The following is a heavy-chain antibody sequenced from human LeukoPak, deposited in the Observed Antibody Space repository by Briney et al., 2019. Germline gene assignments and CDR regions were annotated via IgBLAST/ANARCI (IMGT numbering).Heavy chain of an antibody. CDR2: INTDGRDT. CDR1: GFSFRSYF. D-gene: IGHD1-7*01. CDR3: VAYNWNYPDY. J-gene: IGHJ4*02. V-gene: IGHV3-74*03. Sequence: PGGSLRLPCAASGFSFRSYFMYWVRQAPGKGLVWVSRINTDGRDTEYADSVKGRFTISRDNAKNTLYMQMNSLREEDTAVYYCVAYNWNYPDYWGQGTLVTVSS.